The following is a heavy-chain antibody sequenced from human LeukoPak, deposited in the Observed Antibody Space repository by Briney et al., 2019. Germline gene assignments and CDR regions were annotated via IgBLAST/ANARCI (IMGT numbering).Heavy chain of an antibody. CDR2: TFHAGST. D-gene: IGHD3-10*01. CDR1: GASISNNNW. Sequence: SETLSLTCSVSGASISNNNWWNWMRQPPGKGLEWIGDTFHAGSTNYNPSLKSRVTISLDKSKNQFSLTLTSVTAADTAVYYCAVLEGYYSGSGTYHWGQGILVTVSS. V-gene: IGHV4-4*02. CDR3: AVLEGYYSGSGTYH. J-gene: IGHJ1*01.